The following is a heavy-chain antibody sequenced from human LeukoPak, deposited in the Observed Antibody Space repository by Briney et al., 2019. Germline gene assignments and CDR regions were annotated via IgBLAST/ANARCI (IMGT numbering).Heavy chain of an antibody. CDR2: IKQDGSEK. D-gene: IGHD1-26*01. J-gene: IGHJ6*03. Sequence: GGSLRLSCAASGFTFSTYRMSWVRQAPGKGLEWVANIKQDGSEKHYVDSVKGRFTISRDNAKNSLYLQINSLRAEDTAVYYCARDSGSFLYYMDVWGKGTTVTVSS. CDR3: ARDSGSFLYYMDV. CDR1: GFTFSTYR. V-gene: IGHV3-7*01.